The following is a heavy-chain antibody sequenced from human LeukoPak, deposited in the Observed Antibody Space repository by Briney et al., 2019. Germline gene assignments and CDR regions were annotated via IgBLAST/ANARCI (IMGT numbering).Heavy chain of an antibody. CDR3: AKSSDDLWSGYYFHYYYYMDV. V-gene: IGHV3-23*01. J-gene: IGHJ6*03. Sequence: PGGSLRLSCAASGFTFSSYAMSWVRQAPGKGLEWVSAISGSGGSTYYADSVKGRFTISRDNSKNTLYLQMNSLRAEDTAVYYCAKSSDDLWSGYYFHYYYYMDVWGKGTTVTVSS. CDR1: GFTFSSYA. D-gene: IGHD3-3*01. CDR2: ISGSGGST.